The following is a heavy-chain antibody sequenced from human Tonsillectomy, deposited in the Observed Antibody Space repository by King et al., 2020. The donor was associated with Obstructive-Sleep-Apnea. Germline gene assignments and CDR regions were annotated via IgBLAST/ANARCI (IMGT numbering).Heavy chain of an antibody. CDR1: GFTFSGYW. V-gene: IGHV3-7*03. CDR2: IIQDGSEK. Sequence: QLQESGGGLVQSGGSLRLSCAASGFTFSGYWMSWVRQAPGKGLEWVANIIQDGSEKHSVDSVKGRFTISRDNAENSLFLQMNSLRDEDTAVYYCARGTTLDFWGQGTMVTVSS. D-gene: IGHD4-17*01. CDR3: ARGTTLDF. J-gene: IGHJ3*01.